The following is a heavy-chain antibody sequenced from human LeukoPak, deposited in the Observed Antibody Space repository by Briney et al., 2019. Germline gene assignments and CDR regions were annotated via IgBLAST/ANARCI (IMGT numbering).Heavy chain of an antibody. CDR1: GGSLSTHH. Sequence: SETLSLTCVVSGGSLSTHHWSWIRQSPGRGLEWIGYISDSGSTNYNPSLKSRVTISVDTSKNQFSLMLSSVTAADTAVYYCARGYNSSAYYPFNYWGQGTLVTVSS. CDR2: ISDSGST. V-gene: IGHV4-59*11. J-gene: IGHJ4*02. CDR3: ARGYNSSAYYPFNY. D-gene: IGHD3-22*01.